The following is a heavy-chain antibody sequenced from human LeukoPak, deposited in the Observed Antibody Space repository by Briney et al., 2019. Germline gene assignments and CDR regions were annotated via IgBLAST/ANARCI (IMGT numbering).Heavy chain of an antibody. D-gene: IGHD3-10*01. CDR1: GFTLSSYS. V-gene: IGHV4-34*01. CDR3: ARQGITIDY. Sequence: GSLRLSCAASGFTLSSYSMNWIRQPPGKGLEWIGEINHSGSTNYNPSLKSRVTISVDTSKNQFSLKLSSVTAADTAVYYCARQGITIDYWGQGTLSPSPQ. J-gene: IGHJ4*02. CDR2: INHSGST.